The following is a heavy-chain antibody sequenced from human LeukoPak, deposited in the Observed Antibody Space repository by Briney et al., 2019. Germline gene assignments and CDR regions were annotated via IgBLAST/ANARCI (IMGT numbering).Heavy chain of an antibody. CDR2: INHSGST. J-gene: IGHJ4*02. D-gene: IGHD6-13*01. CDR1: GGSFSGYY. Sequence: SETLSLTCAVYGGSFSGYYWSWIRQPPGKGLEWIGEINHSGSTNYNPSLKSRVTISVDTSKNQFSLKLSSVTAADTAVYYCARVETGYSSSLGYRGQGTLVTVSS. V-gene: IGHV4-34*01. CDR3: ARVETGYSSSLGY.